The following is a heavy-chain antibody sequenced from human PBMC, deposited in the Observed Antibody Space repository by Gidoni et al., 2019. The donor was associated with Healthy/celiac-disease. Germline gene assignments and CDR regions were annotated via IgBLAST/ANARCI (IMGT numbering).Heavy chain of an antibody. CDR3: ARGRVDTSGYFDY. V-gene: IGHV4-34*01. CDR1: GGSFRGYY. CDR2: INHSGST. Sequence: QVQLQQWGAGRLKPAETLSLTCAVYGGSFRGYYWSWIRQPPGKGLEWIGEINHSGSTNYNPSLKSRVTISVDTSKNQFSLKLSSVTAADTAVYYCARGRVDTSGYFDYWGQGTLVTVSS. D-gene: IGHD5-18*01. J-gene: IGHJ4*02.